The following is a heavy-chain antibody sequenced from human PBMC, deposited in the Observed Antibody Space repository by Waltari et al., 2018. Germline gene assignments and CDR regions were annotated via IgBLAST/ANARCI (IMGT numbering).Heavy chain of an antibody. J-gene: IGHJ4*02. CDR2: TGSSSSTR. V-gene: IGHV3-48*04. CDR1: VCHSTPYC. Sequence: EVQLVESGGGWVQPGGALRLSCVASVCHSTPYCMNWFRQPPGKGLEWGTYTGSSSSTRYYADSVQGVFTISRDNAKNSLYLQMNSLRAEDTAVYYCCSSTRVDSWGQGTLVTVSS. CDR3: CSSTRVDS. D-gene: IGHD2-2*01.